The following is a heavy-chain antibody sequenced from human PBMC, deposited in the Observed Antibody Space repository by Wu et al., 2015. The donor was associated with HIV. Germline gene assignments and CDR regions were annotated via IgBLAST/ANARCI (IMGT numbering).Heavy chain of an antibody. CDR1: GGTFSNYG. J-gene: IGHJ5*02. D-gene: IGHD6-19*01. CDR3: ARVDSSGWVYNWFDP. CDR2: IIPIFGTA. V-gene: IGHV1-69*13. Sequence: QVQLVQSGAEVKKPGSSVKVSCKASGGTFSNYGINWVRQAPGQGLEWMGRIIPIFGTANYAQKFQGRVTITADESTSTAYMELSSLRSEDTAVYYCARVDSSGWVYNWFDPWGQGTLVTVSS.